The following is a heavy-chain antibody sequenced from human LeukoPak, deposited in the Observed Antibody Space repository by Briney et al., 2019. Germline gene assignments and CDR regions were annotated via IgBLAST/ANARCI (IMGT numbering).Heavy chain of an antibody. CDR2: IYYSGNT. V-gene: IGHV4-39*02. J-gene: IGHJ4*02. D-gene: IGHD3-16*01. Sequence: SETLSLTCTVSGGSIISSRYYWAWIRQPPGKGLEWFGNIYYSGNTYYNPSLKSRVSISVDTSKNQFSLNLSSVTAADTAVYYCARDRDSGGAVYYFDYWGQGTLVTVSS. CDR1: GGSIISSRYY. CDR3: ARDRDSGGAVYYFDY.